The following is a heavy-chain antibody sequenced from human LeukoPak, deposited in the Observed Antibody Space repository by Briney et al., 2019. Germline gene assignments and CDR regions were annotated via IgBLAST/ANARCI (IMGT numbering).Heavy chain of an antibody. V-gene: IGHV3-48*03. CDR3: AKGRSGWYNDAFDI. J-gene: IGHJ3*02. D-gene: IGHD6-19*01. CDR2: ISSSSSSTI. Sequence: GGSLRLSCAASGFTFSSYEMNWVRQAPGKGLEWVSYISSSSSSTIYYADSVKGRFTISRDNSKNTLYLQMNSLRAEDTAVYYCAKGRSGWYNDAFDIWGQGTMVTVSS. CDR1: GFTFSSYE.